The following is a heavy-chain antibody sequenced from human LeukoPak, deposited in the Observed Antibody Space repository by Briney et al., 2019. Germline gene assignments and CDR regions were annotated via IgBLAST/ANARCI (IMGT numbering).Heavy chain of an antibody. CDR2: INPSGGST. Sequence: ASVRVSFKASGYTFTSYYMHWVRQAPGQGLEWMGIINPSGGSTSYAQKFQGRVTMTRDTSTSTVYMELSSLRSEDTAVYYCARDTQLWKGFFDYWGQGTLVTVSS. CDR3: ARDTQLWKGFFDY. CDR1: GYTFTSYY. J-gene: IGHJ4*02. D-gene: IGHD5-18*01. V-gene: IGHV1-46*01.